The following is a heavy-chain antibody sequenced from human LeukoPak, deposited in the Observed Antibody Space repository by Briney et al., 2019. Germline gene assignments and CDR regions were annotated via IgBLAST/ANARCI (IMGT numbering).Heavy chain of an antibody. Sequence: SETLSLTCAVSGYSISSGYYWGWIRQPPGKGLEWIGSIHHSGSTYYNPSLKSRVTISVDTSKNQFSLKLSSVTAADTAVYYCARDPVGDWFDPWGQGTLVTVSS. J-gene: IGHJ5*02. V-gene: IGHV4-38-2*02. CDR3: ARDPVGDWFDP. CDR2: IHHSGST. D-gene: IGHD3-16*01. CDR1: GYSISSGYY.